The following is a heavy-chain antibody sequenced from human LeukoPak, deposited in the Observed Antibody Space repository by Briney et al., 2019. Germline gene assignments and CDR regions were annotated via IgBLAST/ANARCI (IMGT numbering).Heavy chain of an antibody. Sequence: PGGSLRLSCGASGFTFSTYGMPWVRQAPGKGLEWVAVIWHDGSNKYYANSVKGRFTISRDNSKYTLYLQMGSLRPEDMAVYYCARTQLQNDAFDIWGQGTMVTVSS. CDR1: GFTFSTYG. J-gene: IGHJ3*02. CDR2: IWHDGSNK. D-gene: IGHD2-2*01. CDR3: ARTQLQNDAFDI. V-gene: IGHV3-33*01.